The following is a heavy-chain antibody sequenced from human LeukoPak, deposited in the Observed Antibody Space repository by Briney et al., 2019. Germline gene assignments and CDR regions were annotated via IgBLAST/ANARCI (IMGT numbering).Heavy chain of an antibody. J-gene: IGHJ4*02. CDR2: IYYSGTT. CDR3: ARQSYYDGRGKPTW. V-gene: IGHV4-39*01. D-gene: IGHD3-22*01. CDR1: GGSISSSSHY. Sequence: SETLSLTCTVFGGSISSSSHYWGWIRQPPGKGLEWIGSIYYSGTTYYNPSLKSRVTISVDTSKNQFSLKLSSVTAADTAVYYCARQSYYDGRGKPTWWGQGTLVTVSS.